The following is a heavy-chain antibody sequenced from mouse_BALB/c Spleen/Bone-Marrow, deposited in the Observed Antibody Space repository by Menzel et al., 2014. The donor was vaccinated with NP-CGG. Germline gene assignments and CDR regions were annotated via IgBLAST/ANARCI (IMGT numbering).Heavy chain of an antibody. Sequence: VQLQQSGAELVKPGASVKLSCTASGFNIKDTYMHWVKQRPEQGLEWIGRIDPANGSTKYDPKFQGKATITADTSSNTAYLQLSSLTSEDTAVYYCATTDSSGVFAYWGQGTLVTVSA. CDR1: GFNIKDTY. CDR2: IDPANGST. J-gene: IGHJ3*01. V-gene: IGHV14-3*02. CDR3: ATTDSSGVFAY. D-gene: IGHD3-2*01.